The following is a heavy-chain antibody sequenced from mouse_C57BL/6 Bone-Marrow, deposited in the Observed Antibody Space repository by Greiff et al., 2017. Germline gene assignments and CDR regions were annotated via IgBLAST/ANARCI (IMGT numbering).Heavy chain of an antibody. Sequence: VMLVESGPELVKPGASVKISCKASGYAFSSSWMNWVKQRPGKGLEWIGRIYPGDGDTNYNGKFKGKATLTADKSSSTAYMQLSSLTSEDSAVYFCASVYYYGQGPFAYWGQGTLVTVSA. CDR2: IYPGDGDT. V-gene: IGHV1-82*01. J-gene: IGHJ3*01. CDR3: ASVYYYGQGPFAY. CDR1: GYAFSSSW. D-gene: IGHD1-1*01.